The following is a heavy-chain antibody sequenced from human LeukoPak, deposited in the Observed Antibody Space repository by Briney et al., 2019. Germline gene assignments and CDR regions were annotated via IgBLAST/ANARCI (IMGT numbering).Heavy chain of an antibody. V-gene: IGHV4-61*08. Sequence: SQTLSLTCTVSGGSISSGGHYWSWIRLPPGKGLQWIGHIYYTGSTNYHPSLKSRVTMSVHTSKNQFSLNLNSVTAADTAVYYCARQQRDALFGVVMGFGFDYWGQGILVTVSS. CDR3: ARQQRDALFGVVMGFGFDY. J-gene: IGHJ4*02. CDR1: GGSISSGGHY. D-gene: IGHD3-3*01. CDR2: IYYTGST.